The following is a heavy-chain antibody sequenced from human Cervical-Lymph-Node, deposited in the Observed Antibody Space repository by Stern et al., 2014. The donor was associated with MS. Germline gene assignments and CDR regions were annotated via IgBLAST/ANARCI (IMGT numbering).Heavy chain of an antibody. CDR3: ARDDGYSGYDS. CDR1: GGSISTYY. Sequence: VQLVESGPGLVKPSETLSLTCLVSGGSISTYYWSWVRQPPGKGLEWIGYIYYSGKANYNPSLKSRVAMSVDTSKNQFSLKLGSVTAADTAVYYCARDDGYSGYDSWGQGTLVTVSS. D-gene: IGHD5-12*01. V-gene: IGHV4-59*01. CDR2: IYYSGKA. J-gene: IGHJ4*02.